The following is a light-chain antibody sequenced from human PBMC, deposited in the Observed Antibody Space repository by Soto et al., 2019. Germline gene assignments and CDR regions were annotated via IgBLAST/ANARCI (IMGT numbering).Light chain of an antibody. CDR1: RSVGRA. CDR2: DAS. J-gene: IGKJ4*01. Sequence: ETVLTQSPATLSLSPGERATLSCRASRSVGRALALYQQKPGQAPRLLIYDASNRATGIPARFSGSGSGTDFTLTISSLEPEDFAIYYCQQRTNWHLTLGGGTTVEIK. CDR3: QQRTNWHLT. V-gene: IGKV3-11*01.